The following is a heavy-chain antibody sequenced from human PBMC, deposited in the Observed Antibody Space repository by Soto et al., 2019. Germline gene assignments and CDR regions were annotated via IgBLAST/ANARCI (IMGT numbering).Heavy chain of an antibody. D-gene: IGHD3-3*01. V-gene: IGHV1-2*02. J-gene: IGHJ6*02. CDR2: INPNSGGT. Sequence: ASVKVSCKASGCTFTGYYMHWVRQAPGQGLEWMGWINPNSGGTNYAQKFQGRVTMTRDTSISTAYMELSRLRSDDTAVYYCARDLITIFGVVIYTPYGMDVWGQGTTVTVSS. CDR1: GCTFTGYY. CDR3: ARDLITIFGVVIYTPYGMDV.